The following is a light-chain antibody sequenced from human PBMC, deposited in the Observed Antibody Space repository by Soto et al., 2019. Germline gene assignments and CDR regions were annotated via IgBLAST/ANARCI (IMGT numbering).Light chain of an antibody. J-gene: IGKJ1*01. V-gene: IGKV1-5*01. Sequence: DIQMTQSPSTLSASIGDRVTITCRASQTINNWLAWYQQKPGKAPNLLIYHASNLETGVPSRFSGSAFGTEFTLTISSVQPDDFATYYCHHYNSYPWTFGQGTKV. CDR1: QTINNW. CDR3: HHYNSYPWT. CDR2: HAS.